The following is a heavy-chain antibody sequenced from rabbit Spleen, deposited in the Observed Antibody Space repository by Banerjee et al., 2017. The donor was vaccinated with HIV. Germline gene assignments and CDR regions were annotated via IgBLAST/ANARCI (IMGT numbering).Heavy chain of an antibody. CDR1: GVSLNDKDV. CDR2: INIVTGKS. CDR3: ARDLVAVIGWNFNL. V-gene: IGHV1S45*01. Sequence: EQLEESGGGLVKPEGSLTLTCKASGVSLNDKDVMCWVRQAPGKGLEWIACINIVTGKSVYANWAEGRFIMSRTSSTTVTLQMTSLTAADTATNFCARDLVAVIGWNFNLWGPGTLVTVS. D-gene: IGHD1-1*01. J-gene: IGHJ4*01.